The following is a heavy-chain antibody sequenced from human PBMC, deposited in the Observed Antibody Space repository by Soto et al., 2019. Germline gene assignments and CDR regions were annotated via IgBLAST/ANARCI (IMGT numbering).Heavy chain of an antibody. CDR3: ARAILSPEFYVHAMDV. J-gene: IGHJ6*02. CDR1: GYTFTSYG. V-gene: IGHV1-18*04. D-gene: IGHD2-15*01. Sequence: QGQLVQSGAEVKKPGASVKVSCTASGYTFTSYGISWVRQAPGQGLEWMGWISAKKGNTKYAQKFQGRVTMTTDTSTSTAYMELRSLRSDDTAVYYCARAILSPEFYVHAMDVWGQGTTVTVSS. CDR2: ISAKKGNT.